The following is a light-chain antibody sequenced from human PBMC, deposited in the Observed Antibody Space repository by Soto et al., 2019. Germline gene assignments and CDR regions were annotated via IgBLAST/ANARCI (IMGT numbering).Light chain of an antibody. V-gene: IGKV3-20*01. CDR1: QSVSSSY. Sequence: EIVLTQSPGTLSLSPGERATLSCRASQSVSSSYLAWYQKKPGQAPRLLIYGASSRATGIPDRFSGSGSGTDFTLTISRLEPEDFAVYYCQQYDRSPLYTFGQGTKLEIK. J-gene: IGKJ2*01. CDR2: GAS. CDR3: QQYDRSPLYT.